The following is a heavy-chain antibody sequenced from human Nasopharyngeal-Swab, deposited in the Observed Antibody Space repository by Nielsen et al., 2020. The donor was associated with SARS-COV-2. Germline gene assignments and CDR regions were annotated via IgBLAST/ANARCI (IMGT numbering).Heavy chain of an antibody. Sequence: GESLKISCAASGFTFSSYDMHWVRQATGKGLEWVSAIGTAGDTYYPGSVKGRFTISRENAKNPLYLQMNSLRAGDTAVHYCARDARGMDVWGQGTTVTVSS. V-gene: IGHV3-13*01. CDR1: GFTFSSYD. CDR2: IGTAGDT. CDR3: ARDARGMDV. J-gene: IGHJ6*02.